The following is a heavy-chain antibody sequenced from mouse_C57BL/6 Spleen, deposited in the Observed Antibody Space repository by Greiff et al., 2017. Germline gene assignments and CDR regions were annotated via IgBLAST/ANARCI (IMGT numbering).Heavy chain of an antibody. CDR3: AREALTGTIAY. CDR1: GFTFSSYA. D-gene: IGHD4-1*01. CDR2: ISDGGSYT. V-gene: IGHV5-4*01. J-gene: IGHJ3*01. Sequence: EVKLMESGGGLVKPGGSLKLSCAASGFTFSSYAMSWVRQTPEKRLEWVATISDGGSYTYYPDNVKGRFTISRDNAKNNLYLQMSHLKSEDTAMYYGAREALTGTIAYWGQGTLVTVSA.